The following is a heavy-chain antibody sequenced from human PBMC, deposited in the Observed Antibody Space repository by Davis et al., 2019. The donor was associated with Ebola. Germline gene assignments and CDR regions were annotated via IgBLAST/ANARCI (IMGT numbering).Heavy chain of an antibody. D-gene: IGHD5-12*01. CDR3: ASYGMVATYTPDY. Sequence: GESLKISCAASGFTFSSYAMHWVRQAPGKGLEWVAVISYDGSNKYYADSVKGRFTISRDNSKNTLYLQMNSLRAEDTAVYYCASYGMVATYTPDYWGQGTLVTVSS. J-gene: IGHJ4*02. CDR1: GFTFSSYA. CDR2: ISYDGSNK. V-gene: IGHV3-30-3*01.